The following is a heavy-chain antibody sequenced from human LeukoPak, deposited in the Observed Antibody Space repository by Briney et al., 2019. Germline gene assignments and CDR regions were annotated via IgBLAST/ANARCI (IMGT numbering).Heavy chain of an antibody. CDR3: ANTKVGNDYGDFHDAFDI. Sequence: GGSLRLSCAASGFTFSSYGMHWVRQAPGKGLEWVAFIRYDGSNKYYADSVKGRFTISRDNSKNTLYLQMNSLRAEDTAVYYCANTKVGNDYGDFHDAFDIWGQGTMVTVSS. J-gene: IGHJ3*02. CDR1: GFTFSSYG. V-gene: IGHV3-30*02. D-gene: IGHD4-17*01. CDR2: IRYDGSNK.